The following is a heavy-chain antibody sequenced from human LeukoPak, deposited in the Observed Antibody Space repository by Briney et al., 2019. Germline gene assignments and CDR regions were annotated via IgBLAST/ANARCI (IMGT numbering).Heavy chain of an antibody. J-gene: IGHJ4*02. D-gene: IGHD2-15*01. CDR1: GFTFSSYA. CDR2: ISGSGGGT. V-gene: IGHV3-23*01. CDR3: AKDPEEVAATPVGTEDY. Sequence: GGSLRLSCAASGFTFSSYAMSWARQAPGKGLEWVSAISGSGGGTYYADSVKGRFTISRDNSKNTLYLQMNSLRAEDTAVYYCAKDPEEVAATPVGTEDYWGQGTLVTVSS.